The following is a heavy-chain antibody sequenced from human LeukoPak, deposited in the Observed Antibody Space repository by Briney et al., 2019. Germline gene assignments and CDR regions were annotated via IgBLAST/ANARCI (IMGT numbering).Heavy chain of an antibody. CDR3: ARGDHYCSGGSCYHGVLDY. J-gene: IGHJ4*02. CDR1: GGSFSGYY. Sequence: PSETLSLTCAVYGGSFSGYYWSWIRQPPGKGLEWIGEINHSGSTNYNPSLKSRVTISVDTSKNQFSLKLSSVTAADTAVYYCARGDHYCSGGSCYHGVLDYWGQGTLVTVSS. V-gene: IGHV4-34*01. CDR2: INHSGST. D-gene: IGHD2-15*01.